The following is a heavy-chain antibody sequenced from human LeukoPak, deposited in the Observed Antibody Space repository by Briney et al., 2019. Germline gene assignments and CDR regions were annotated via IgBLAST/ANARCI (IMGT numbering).Heavy chain of an antibody. CDR1: GDSVSSNIAS. CDR3: ARDPDSSNEGGPFAP. Sequence: SQTLSLTCAVSGDSVSSNIASWNWIRQSPSGGLEWLGRTYYRSQWSNDYAVSVESRITIDPDTSKNEFSLQLNSVTPEDTAVYYCARDPDSSNEGGPFAPWGQGTLVTVSS. V-gene: IGHV6-1*01. D-gene: IGHD1-1*01. CDR2: TYYRSQWSN. J-gene: IGHJ5*02.